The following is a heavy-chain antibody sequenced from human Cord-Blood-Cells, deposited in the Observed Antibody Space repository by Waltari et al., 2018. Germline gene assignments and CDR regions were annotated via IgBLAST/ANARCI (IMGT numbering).Heavy chain of an antibody. Sequence: TFSSYGMHWVRQAPGKGLEWVAVISYDGSNKYYADSVKGRFTSSRDNSKNTVYLQMNSLRAEDTAVYYCANVSSSSSYYYYGMDVWGQGTTVTVSS. J-gene: IGHJ6*02. CDR3: ANVSSSSSYYYYGMDV. CDR2: ISYDGSNK. CDR1: TFSSYG. D-gene: IGHD6-6*01. V-gene: IGHV3-30*18.